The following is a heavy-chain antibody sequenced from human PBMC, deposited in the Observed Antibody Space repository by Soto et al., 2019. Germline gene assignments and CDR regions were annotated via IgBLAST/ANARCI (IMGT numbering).Heavy chain of an antibody. Sequence: GSLRLSCAASGFTFSSYDMHWVRQATGKGLEWVSAIGPVGDTYYPGSVKGRFTISRENAKNSLYLQMNSLRAGDTAVYYCARVRGVNGMDVWGQGTTVTVSS. CDR1: GFTFSSYD. J-gene: IGHJ6*02. CDR2: IGPVGDT. V-gene: IGHV3-13*04. D-gene: IGHD2-8*01. CDR3: ARVRGVNGMDV.